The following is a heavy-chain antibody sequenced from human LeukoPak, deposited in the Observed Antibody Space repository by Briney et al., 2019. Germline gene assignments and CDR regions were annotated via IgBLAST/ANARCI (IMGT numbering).Heavy chain of an antibody. CDR1: GFSFTSSA. CDR3: ARDLSTMIPFDY. V-gene: IGHV1-58*01. CDR2: IVVGSGNT. J-gene: IGHJ4*02. Sequence: SVKVSCKASGFSFTSSAVQWVRQARGQRLEWIGWIVVGSGNTNYAQKFQERVTITRDMSTSTAYMELSSLRADDTAVYYCARDLSTMIPFDYWGQGTLVTVSS. D-gene: IGHD3-22*01.